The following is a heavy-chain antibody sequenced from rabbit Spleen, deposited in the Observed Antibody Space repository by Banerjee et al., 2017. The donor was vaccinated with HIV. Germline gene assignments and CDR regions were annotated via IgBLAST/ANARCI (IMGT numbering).Heavy chain of an antibody. V-gene: IGHV1S45*01. CDR3: ARDTGSSFSSYGMDL. D-gene: IGHD8-1*01. CDR2: IDTSNGDT. Sequence: QEQLEESGGGLVKPEGSLTLTCTVSGFSFSSNWICWVRQAPGKGLEWIACIDTSNGDTDYANWPKGRFTISKASSTTVTLQMTSLTVADTATYFCARDTGSSFSSYGMDLWGPGTLVTVS. CDR1: GFSFSSNW. J-gene: IGHJ6*01.